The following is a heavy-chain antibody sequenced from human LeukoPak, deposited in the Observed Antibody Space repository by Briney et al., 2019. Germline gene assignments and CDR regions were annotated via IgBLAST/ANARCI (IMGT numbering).Heavy chain of an antibody. D-gene: IGHD2-21*02. Sequence: GDSVKVSCKASGYTFTGYYMHWVRQAPGQGLEWMGWINPNSGGTNYAQKFQGRVTMTRDTSISTAYMELSRLRSDDTAVYYCARAHIVVVTAIPDAFDIWGQGTMVTVSS. J-gene: IGHJ3*02. V-gene: IGHV1-2*02. CDR1: GYTFTGYY. CDR3: ARAHIVVVTAIPDAFDI. CDR2: INPNSGGT.